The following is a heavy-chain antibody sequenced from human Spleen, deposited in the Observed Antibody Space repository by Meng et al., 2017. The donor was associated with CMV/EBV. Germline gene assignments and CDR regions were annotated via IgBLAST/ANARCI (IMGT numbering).Heavy chain of an antibody. Sequence: SVKVSCKASGGTFSSYAISWVRQAPGQGLEWMGWIIPIFGTANYAQKFQGRVTITTDESTSTAYMELSSLRSEDTAVYYCASMSRSTRWTTHGAFDTWGQGTMVTVSS. CDR3: ASMSRSTRWTTHGAFDT. V-gene: IGHV1-69*05. D-gene: IGHD2-2*01. CDR2: IIPIFGTA. J-gene: IGHJ3*02. CDR1: GGTFSSYA.